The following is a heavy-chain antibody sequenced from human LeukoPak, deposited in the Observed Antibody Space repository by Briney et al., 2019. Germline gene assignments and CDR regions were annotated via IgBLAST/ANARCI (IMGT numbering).Heavy chain of an antibody. D-gene: IGHD4-11*01. CDR2: IRSKAYGGTT. Sequence: GGSLRLSCTASGFTFGDYAMSWFRQAPGKGLEWVGFIRSKAYGGTTEYAASVKGRFTISRDDSKSIAYLQMNSLKTEDTAVYYCTRVQTTTVEYYYYYYMNVWGKGTTVTVSS. J-gene: IGHJ6*03. V-gene: IGHV3-49*03. CDR3: TRVQTTTVEYYYYYYMNV. CDR1: GFTFGDYA.